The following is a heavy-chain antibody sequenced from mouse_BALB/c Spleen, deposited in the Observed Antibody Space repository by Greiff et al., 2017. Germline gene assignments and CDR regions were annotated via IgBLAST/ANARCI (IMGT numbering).Heavy chain of an antibody. CDR2: ISSGGST. V-gene: IGHV5-6-5*01. CDR3: GKPFMDY. CDR1: GFTFSSYA. J-gene: IGHJ4*01. Sequence: EVKLLESGGGLVKPGGSLKLSCAASGFTFSSYAMSWVRQTPEKRLEWVASISSGGSTYYPDSVKGRFTISRDNARNILYLQMSSLRSEDTAMYYCGKPFMDYWGQGTSVTVSS.